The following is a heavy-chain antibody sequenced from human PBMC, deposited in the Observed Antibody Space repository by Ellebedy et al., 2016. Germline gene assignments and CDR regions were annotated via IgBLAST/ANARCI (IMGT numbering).Heavy chain of an antibody. D-gene: IGHD4/OR15-4a*01. CDR1: GFGFKDYW. Sequence: GESLKISCAASGFGFKDYWMHWVRQAPGKGLVWVSRVDSDGSGTIYADSVKGRFTISRDNAKNTLYLQLNSLRAEDTAIYYCVRDANYHMDVWGKGTTVTVSS. CDR2: VDSDGSGT. CDR3: VRDANYHMDV. J-gene: IGHJ6*03. V-gene: IGHV3-74*01.